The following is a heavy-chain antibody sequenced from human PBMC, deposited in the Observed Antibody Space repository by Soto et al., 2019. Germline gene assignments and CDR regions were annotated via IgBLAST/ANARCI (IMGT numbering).Heavy chain of an antibody. D-gene: IGHD2-21*01. V-gene: IGHV4-34*01. Sequence: SETLSLTCAVYGGSFSGYYWSWIRQPPGKGLEWIGEINHSGSTNYNPSLKSRVTISVDTSKNQFSLKLSSVTAADTAVYYCARLRRAAHIRRQQNYYHYCGMDVWGQGTTV. CDR3: ARLRRAAHIRRQQNYYHYCGMDV. J-gene: IGHJ6*02. CDR1: GGSFSGYY. CDR2: INHSGST.